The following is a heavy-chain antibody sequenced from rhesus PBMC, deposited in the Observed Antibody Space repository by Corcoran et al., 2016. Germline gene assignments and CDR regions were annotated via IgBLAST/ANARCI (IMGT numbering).Heavy chain of an antibody. V-gene: IGHV4-173*01. CDR2: IAGSGGNT. J-gene: IGHJ4*01. Sequence: QLQLQESGPGLVKPSETLPLTCAVSGGSISSNYWSWIRQPPGKGLAGIGRIAGSGGNTAYNPSLKSRVTISPATSKNQFSLKLSSVTAADTAVYYCARAIGIAADAFDYWGQGVLVTVSS. CDR3: ARAIGIAADAFDY. D-gene: IGHD6-19*01. CDR1: GGSISSNY.